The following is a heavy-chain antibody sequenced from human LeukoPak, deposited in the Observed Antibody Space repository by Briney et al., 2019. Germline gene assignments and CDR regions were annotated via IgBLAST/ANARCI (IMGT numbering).Heavy chain of an antibody. J-gene: IGHJ4*02. V-gene: IGHV5-51*01. CDR3: ARTRGNSPHGYFVNY. CDR2: IYPGDSDT. Sequence: GESLKISCKGSGYIFSTYWIAWVRQMPGKGLEWMGIIYPGDSDTRYSPSFQGQVTISADKSFNTAYLQWGSLKASDTAIYYCARTRGNSPHGYFVNYWGQGTLVTVSS. CDR1: GYIFSTYW. D-gene: IGHD4-23*01.